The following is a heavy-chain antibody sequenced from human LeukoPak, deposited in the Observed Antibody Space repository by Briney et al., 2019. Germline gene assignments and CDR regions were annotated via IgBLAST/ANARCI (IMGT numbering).Heavy chain of an antibody. V-gene: IGHV4-39*01. D-gene: IGHD3-22*01. CDR2: IYYRGGT. J-gene: IGHJ4*02. CDR1: GGSINNSSYY. Sequence: SETLSLTCTVSGGSINNSSYYWGWIRQPPAKGLEWIGNIYYRGGTYYSPSLKSRVTISVDTSKNQFSLKLSSVTAADTAVYYCASYDSSGYPIFDYWGQGTPVTVSS. CDR3: ASYDSSGYPIFDY.